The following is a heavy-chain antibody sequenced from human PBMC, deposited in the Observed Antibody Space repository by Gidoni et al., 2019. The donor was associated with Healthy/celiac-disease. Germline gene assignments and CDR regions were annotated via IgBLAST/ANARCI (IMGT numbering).Heavy chain of an antibody. J-gene: IGHJ4*02. D-gene: IGHD3-22*01. CDR1: GGSFSGYY. Sequence: QVQLQQWGAGLLKPSETLSLTCAVYGGSFSGYYWSWIRQPPGKGLEWIGEINHSGSTNYNPYLKSRVTISVDTSKNQFSLKLSSVTAAETAVYYCARGPYYYDSSAFDYWGQGTLVTVSS. CDR2: INHSGST. CDR3: ARGPYYYDSSAFDY. V-gene: IGHV4-34*01.